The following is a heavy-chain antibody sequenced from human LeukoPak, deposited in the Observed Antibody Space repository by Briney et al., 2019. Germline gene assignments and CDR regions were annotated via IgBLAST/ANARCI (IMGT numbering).Heavy chain of an antibody. CDR3: AIKTTVTPLYYYYYMDV. V-gene: IGHV1-69*05. Sequence: ASVKVSCKASGGTFSSYAISWVRQAPGQGLEWMGGIIPIFGTANYAQKFQGRVTITTDESTSAAYMELSSLRSEDTAVYYCAIKTTVTPLYYYYYMDVWGKGTTVTVSS. D-gene: IGHD4-11*01. J-gene: IGHJ6*03. CDR1: GGTFSSYA. CDR2: IIPIFGTA.